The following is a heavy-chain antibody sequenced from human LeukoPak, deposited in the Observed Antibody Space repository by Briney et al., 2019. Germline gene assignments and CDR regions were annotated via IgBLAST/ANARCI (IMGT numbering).Heavy chain of an antibody. J-gene: IGHJ4*02. CDR1: GFTFSVYE. V-gene: IGHV3-48*03. CDR3: PRDPTTGPQLDY. CDR2: ITTTNTI. Sequence: GGSLRLSCAASGFTFSVYEMNWVRQAPGKGLEWVSHITTTNTIYYADSVKGRFTISRDNAKSSLYLQMNSLRVEDTALYYCPRDPTTGPQLDYWGQGTLVTVSS. D-gene: IGHD1-1*01.